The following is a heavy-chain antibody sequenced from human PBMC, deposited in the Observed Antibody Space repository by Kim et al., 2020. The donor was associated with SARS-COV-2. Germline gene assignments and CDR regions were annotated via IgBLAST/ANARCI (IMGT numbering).Heavy chain of an antibody. CDR1: GFIFGDYA. V-gene: IGHV3-49*03. Sequence: GGSLRLSCTGSGFIFGDYAMSWFRQASGKGLEWVGFIRSKAYGGTTDFAASVKGRFTISRDDSKSIAYLQMNSLKTEDTAVYYCSRAVNAGDDKGAFDIWGQGTMVTVSS. J-gene: IGHJ3*02. CDR2: IRSKAYGGTT. D-gene: IGHD3-16*01. CDR3: SRAVNAGDDKGAFDI.